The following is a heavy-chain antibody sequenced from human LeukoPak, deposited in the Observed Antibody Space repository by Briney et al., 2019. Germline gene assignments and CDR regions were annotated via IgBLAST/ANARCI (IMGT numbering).Heavy chain of an antibody. Sequence: SETLSLNCSVSGDSVNNGYYYWNWIRQPPGKGLEWIGNIYYSGTTVYNPSLKSRVTITLDTSKNQFSLNLNSVTAADTAIYYCARIISSGRFDPWGQGILVTVSS. CDR3: ARIISSGRFDP. V-gene: IGHV4-61*01. CDR2: IYYSGTT. J-gene: IGHJ5*02. CDR1: GDSVNNGYYY.